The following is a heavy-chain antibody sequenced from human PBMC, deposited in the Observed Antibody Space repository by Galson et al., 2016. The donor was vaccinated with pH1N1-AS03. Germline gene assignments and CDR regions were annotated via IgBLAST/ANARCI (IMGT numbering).Heavy chain of an antibody. CDR2: IYTRGSP. CDR1: GGSISSGDSY. J-gene: IGHJ4*02. V-gene: IGHV4-61*02. D-gene: IGHD2-21*01. CDR3: DRWGLELPLDY. Sequence: CTVSGGSISSGDSYWNWIRQPAGKGLEWIGRIYTRGSPNYNPSLKSRVTISLDTSKNQFSLKLSSVTAADTAVYYCDRWGLELPLDYWGQGTLVTVSS.